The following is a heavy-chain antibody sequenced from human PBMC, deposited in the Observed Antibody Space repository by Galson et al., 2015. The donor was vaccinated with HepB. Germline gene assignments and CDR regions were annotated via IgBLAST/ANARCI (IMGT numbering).Heavy chain of an antibody. Sequence: SLRLSCAASGFTFRGHGMHWVRQVPGEGLDWVAAISNDGSRQLYKDSVEGRFTISRDDSKNTPYLQMNMLRHEDTSVYHCARDVDSEVGVGTMDVWGPGTTVVASS. J-gene: IGHJ6*02. CDR1: GFTFRGHG. D-gene: IGHD2-15*01. CDR3: ARDVDSEVGVGTMDV. V-gene: IGHV3-30*03. CDR2: ISNDGSRQ.